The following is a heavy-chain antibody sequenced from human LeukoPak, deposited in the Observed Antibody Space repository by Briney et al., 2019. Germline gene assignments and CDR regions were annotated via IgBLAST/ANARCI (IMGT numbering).Heavy chain of an antibody. D-gene: IGHD3-22*01. CDR1: GGSFSGYY. Sequence: SETLSLTCAVYGGSFSGYYWSWIRQPPGKGLEWIGGINHSGSTNYNPSLKSRVTISVDTSKNQFSLKLSSVTAADTAVYYCARSITMIVRAFDIWGQGTMVTVSS. J-gene: IGHJ3*02. V-gene: IGHV4-34*01. CDR2: INHSGST. CDR3: ARSITMIVRAFDI.